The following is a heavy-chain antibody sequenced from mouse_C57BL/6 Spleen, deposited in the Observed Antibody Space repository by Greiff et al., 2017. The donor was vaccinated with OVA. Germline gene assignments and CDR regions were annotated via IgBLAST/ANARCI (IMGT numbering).Heavy chain of an antibody. CDR3: ARRMATVVAPFDY. CDR1: GFTFSDYG. CDR2: ISSGSSTI. Sequence: EVQWVESGGGLVKPGGSLKLSCAASGFTFSDYGMHWVRQAPEKGLEWVAYISSGSSTIYYADTVKGRFTISRDNAKNTLFLQMTSLRSEDTAMYYCARRMATVVAPFDYWGQGTTLTVSS. V-gene: IGHV5-17*01. D-gene: IGHD1-1*01. J-gene: IGHJ2*01.